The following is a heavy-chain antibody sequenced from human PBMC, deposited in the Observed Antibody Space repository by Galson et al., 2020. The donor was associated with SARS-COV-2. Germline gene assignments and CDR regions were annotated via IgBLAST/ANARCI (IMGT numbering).Heavy chain of an antibody. CDR3: AKYSRGSSPLAFDY. V-gene: IGHV3-23*01. D-gene: IGHD2-2*01. CDR1: GFTFSSYA. J-gene: IGHJ4*02. CDR2: ISGSGEST. Sequence: GGSLRLSCAASGFTFSSYAMTWVRQAPGKGLEWVSSISGSGESTYYADSVKGRFTISRDNSKSTVYLQMNSLRVEDTAVYYCAKYSRGSSPLAFDYCGQEILVTVSS.